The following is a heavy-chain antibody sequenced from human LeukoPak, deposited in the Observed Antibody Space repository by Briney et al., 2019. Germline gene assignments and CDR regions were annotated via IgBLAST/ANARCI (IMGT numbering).Heavy chain of an antibody. CDR2: IYYSGST. CDR1: GGSISSYY. J-gene: IGHJ4*02. Sequence: SETLSLTCTVSGGSISSYYWSWIRQPPGKGLEWIGYIYYSGSTNYNPSLKSRVTISVDTSKNQFSLKLSSVTAADTAVYYCASQGGRFLDEPHLDYWGQGTLVTVSS. CDR3: ASQGGRFLDEPHLDY. D-gene: IGHD3-3*01. V-gene: IGHV4-59*01.